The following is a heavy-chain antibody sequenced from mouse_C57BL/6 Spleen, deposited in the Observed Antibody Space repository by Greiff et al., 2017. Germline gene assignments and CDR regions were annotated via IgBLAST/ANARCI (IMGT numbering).Heavy chain of an antibody. CDR2: IHPNSGST. CDR1: GYTFTSYW. CDR3: ASGDEDVGYLDY. V-gene: IGHV1-64*01. Sequence: QVQLQLSGAELVKPGASVKLSCKASGYTFTSYWMHWVKQRPGQGLEWIGLIHPNSGSTNYNEKFKRKATLTADKSSSTAYMQLSSLTSEDSAVYDCASGDEDVGYLDYWGQGTTLTV. J-gene: IGHJ2*01.